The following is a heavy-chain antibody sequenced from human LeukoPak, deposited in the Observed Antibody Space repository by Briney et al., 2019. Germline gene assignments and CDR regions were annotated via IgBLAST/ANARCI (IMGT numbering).Heavy chain of an antibody. V-gene: IGHV3-23*01. CDR3: ARVSIRTQNFDY. J-gene: IGHJ4*02. D-gene: IGHD2-21*01. Sequence: GGSLRLSCEVSGFPFNIYAMNWVRQAPGKGLEWVSGIDNSGYATYHADSVKGRFTISRDNAKDTLYMQMNGLRVEDTAVYYCARVSIRTQNFDYWGQGTRVTVSS. CDR1: GFPFNIYA. CDR2: IDNSGYAT.